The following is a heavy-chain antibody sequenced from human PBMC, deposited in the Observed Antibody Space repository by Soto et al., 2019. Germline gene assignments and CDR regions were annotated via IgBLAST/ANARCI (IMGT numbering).Heavy chain of an antibody. D-gene: IGHD4-17*01. CDR3: ARERSYGDYGKH. CDR1: GFTVSSNY. CDR2: ISSSSSYI. J-gene: IGHJ1*01. Sequence: GGSLRLSCAASGFTVSSNYMSWVRQAPGKGLEWVSSISSSSSYIYYADSVKGRFTISRDNAKNSLYLQMNSLRAEDTAVYYCARERSYGDYGKHWGQGTLVTVSS. V-gene: IGHV3-21*01.